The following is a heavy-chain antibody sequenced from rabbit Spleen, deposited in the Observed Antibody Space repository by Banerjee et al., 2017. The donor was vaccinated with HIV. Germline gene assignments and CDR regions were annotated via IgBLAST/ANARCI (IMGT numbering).Heavy chain of an antibody. CDR1: GLYFSSSYY. Sequence: QSLVESGGDLVKPEGSLTLTCTASGLYFSSSYYMCWVRQAPGKGLEWIGCIFTGSSGSTYYASWAKGRFTISKTSSTTVTLQMTSLTAADTATYFCAREYIIGSIAYFALWGPGTLVTVS. D-gene: IGHD1-1*01. CDR2: IFTGSSGST. J-gene: IGHJ4*01. CDR3: AREYIIGSIAYFAL. V-gene: IGHV1S40*01.